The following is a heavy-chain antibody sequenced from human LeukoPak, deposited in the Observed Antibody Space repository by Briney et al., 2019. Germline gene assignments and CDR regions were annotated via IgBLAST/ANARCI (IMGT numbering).Heavy chain of an antibody. CDR2: ISYDGSYK. CDR1: GFTFSSYA. CDR3: AKVETAAAATLRGFDY. Sequence: GGSLRLSCAASGFTFSSYAMHWVRQAPGKGLEWVAVISYDGSYKYYADSVKGRFTISRDNSNNTLYLQMNSLRAEDTAVYYCAKVETAAAATLRGFDYWGQGTLVTVSS. J-gene: IGHJ4*02. D-gene: IGHD6-13*01. V-gene: IGHV3-30*04.